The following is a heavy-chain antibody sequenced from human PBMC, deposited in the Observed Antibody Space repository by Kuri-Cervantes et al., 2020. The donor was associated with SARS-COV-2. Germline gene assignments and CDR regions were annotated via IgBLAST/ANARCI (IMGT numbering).Heavy chain of an antibody. J-gene: IGHJ4*02. CDR1: GFTVSSNY. CDR3: ARDLGTIQERYY. Sequence: GESLKISCAASGFTVSSNYMSWVRQAPGKGLEWVSVIYSGGSTYYSDSVKGRFTISRANSKNTLYLQMNSLRAEDTAVYYCARDLGTIQERYYWGQGTLVTVSS. V-gene: IGHV3-66*02. D-gene: IGHD1-1*01. CDR2: IYSGGST.